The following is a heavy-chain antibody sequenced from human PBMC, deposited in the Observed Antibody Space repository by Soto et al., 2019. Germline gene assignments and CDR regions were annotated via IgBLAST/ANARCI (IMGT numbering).Heavy chain of an antibody. V-gene: IGHV3-30*18. Sequence: GGSLRLSCAASGFNFSNYGMHWVRQAPGKGLEWVAVMSYDGSNKYFAASVRGRFTISRDSSKNTLFLQMNSLRTEDTAVYYCAKDDGSGSLYITTLFDYWGQGTLVTVSS. D-gene: IGHD3-10*01. CDR2: MSYDGSNK. CDR1: GFNFSNYG. J-gene: IGHJ4*02. CDR3: AKDDGSGSLYITTLFDY.